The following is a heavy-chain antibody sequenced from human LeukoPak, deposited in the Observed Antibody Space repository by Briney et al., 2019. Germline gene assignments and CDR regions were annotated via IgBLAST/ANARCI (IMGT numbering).Heavy chain of an antibody. D-gene: IGHD4-23*01. CDR2: IYYSGST. J-gene: IGHJ3*02. CDR1: GGSISSHY. CDR3: ARETTVVTPGRSDVFDI. V-gene: IGHV4-59*11. Sequence: SETLSLTCTVSGGSISSHYWNWIRQPPGKGLEWIGYIYYSGSTNYNPSLKSRVTISVDTSKNQFSLKLSSVTAADTAVYYCARETTVVTPGRSDVFDIWGQGTMVSVSS.